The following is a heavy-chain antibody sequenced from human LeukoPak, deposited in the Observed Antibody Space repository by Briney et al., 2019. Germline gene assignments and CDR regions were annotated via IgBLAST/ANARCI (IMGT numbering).Heavy chain of an antibody. CDR1: GFTFSSYW. J-gene: IGHJ4*02. V-gene: IGHV3-7*01. CDR3: AREVYAIVGDNSFDY. Sequence: PGGSLRLSCAASGFTFSSYWMSWVRQAPGKGLEWVANIKQDGSEKYYVDSVKGRFTISRDNSKNTLYLQMNSLRAEDTAVYYCAREVYAIVGDNSFDYWGQGTLVTVSS. CDR2: IKQDGSEK. D-gene: IGHD1-26*01.